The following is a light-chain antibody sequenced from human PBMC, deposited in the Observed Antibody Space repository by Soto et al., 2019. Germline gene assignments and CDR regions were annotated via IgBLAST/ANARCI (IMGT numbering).Light chain of an antibody. Sequence: DIRMTQSPSSLSASVGDRVTITCRASASISNYLNWYQQTPGKAPNLLIYAASSLQSGVPSRFSGSGSGTDFTLTISSLQPEDFATYYCKQSYITPWTFGQGTKVDIK. J-gene: IGKJ1*01. V-gene: IGKV1-39*01. CDR1: ASISNY. CDR2: AAS. CDR3: KQSYITPWT.